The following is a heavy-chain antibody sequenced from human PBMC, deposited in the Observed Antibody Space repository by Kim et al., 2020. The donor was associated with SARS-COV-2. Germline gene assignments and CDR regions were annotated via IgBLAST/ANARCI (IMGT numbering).Heavy chain of an antibody. D-gene: IGHD6-19*01. J-gene: IGHJ4*02. V-gene: IGHV3-30*04. CDR1: GFTFSSYA. CDR2: ISYDGSNK. CDR3: ARVERRGWLSPLDY. Sequence: GGSLRLSCAASGFTFSSYAMHWVRQAPGKGLEWVAVISYDGSNKYYADSVKGRFTISRDNSKNTLYLQMNSLRAEDTAVYYCARVERRGWLSPLDYWGQGTLFTVSS.